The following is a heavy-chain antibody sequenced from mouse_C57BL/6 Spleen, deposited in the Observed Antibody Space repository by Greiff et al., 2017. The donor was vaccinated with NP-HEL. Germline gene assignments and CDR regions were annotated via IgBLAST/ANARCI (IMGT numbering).Heavy chain of an antibody. D-gene: IGHD2-10*02. CDR3: ARGPSGDY. CDR1: GYTFTSYW. CDR2: IDPSDSYT. V-gene: IGHV1-69*01. Sequence: QVQLQQSGAELVMPGASVKLSCKASGYTFTSYWMHWVKQRPGQGLEWIGEIDPSDSYTNYNQKFKGKSTLTVDKSSSTAYMQLSSLTSEDSAVYYGARGPSGDYWGQGTTLTVSS. J-gene: IGHJ2*01.